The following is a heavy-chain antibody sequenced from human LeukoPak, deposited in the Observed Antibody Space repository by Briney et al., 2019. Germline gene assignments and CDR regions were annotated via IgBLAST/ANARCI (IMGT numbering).Heavy chain of an antibody. CDR1: GGSFSGYY. D-gene: IGHD5-12*01. CDR2: INHSGST. Sequence: SETLSLTCAVYGGSFSGYYWSWIRQPPGKGLEWIGEINHSGSTNYNPSLKSRVTISVDTSKNQFSLKLSSVTAADTAVYYCARVESIVATNYWGQGTLVTVSS. V-gene: IGHV4-34*01. CDR3: ARVESIVATNY. J-gene: IGHJ4*02.